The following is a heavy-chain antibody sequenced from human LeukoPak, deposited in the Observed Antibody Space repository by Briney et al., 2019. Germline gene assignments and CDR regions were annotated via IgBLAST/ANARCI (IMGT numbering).Heavy chain of an antibody. CDR1: GYTFTGYY. Sequence: ASVKVSCKASGYTFTGYYMHWVRQAPGQGLEWMGWINPNSGGTNYAQKFQGWVTMTRDTSISTAYMELSRLRSDDTAVYYCARGRQGIAAAGTDFDYWGQGTLVTVS. CDR3: ARGRQGIAAAGTDFDY. J-gene: IGHJ4*02. CDR2: INPNSGGT. V-gene: IGHV1-2*04. D-gene: IGHD6-13*01.